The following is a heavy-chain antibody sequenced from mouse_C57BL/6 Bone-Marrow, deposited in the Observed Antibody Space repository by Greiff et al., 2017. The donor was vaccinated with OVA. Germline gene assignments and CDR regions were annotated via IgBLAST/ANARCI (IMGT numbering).Heavy chain of an antibody. J-gene: IGHJ2*01. CDR2: IYPGDGDT. CDR3: ARVGIYYGNSLYYFDY. Sequence: QVQLQQSGAELVKPGASVKISCKASGYAFSSYWMNWVKQRPGKGLEWIGQIYPGDGDTNYNGKFKGKATLTADKSSSTAYIQLSILTSEDAAVYFCARVGIYYGNSLYYFDYWGQGTTLTVSS. V-gene: IGHV1-80*01. D-gene: IGHD2-1*01. CDR1: GYAFSSYW.